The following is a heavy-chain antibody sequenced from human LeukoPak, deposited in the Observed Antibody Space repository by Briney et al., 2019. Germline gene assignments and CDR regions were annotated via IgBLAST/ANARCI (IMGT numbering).Heavy chain of an antibody. CDR2: IHPNSGGT. Sequence: PGASVKVSCRASGYTFTDYYVHWLRQAPGQGLEWMGWIHPNSGGTNYAQNFQGRVTMTRDTSISTAYMELSSLRSDDTAVYYCARDPAGSTSCFDPWGQGTLVTVSS. CDR1: GYTFTDYY. V-gene: IGHV1-2*02. CDR3: ARDPAGSTSCFDP. D-gene: IGHD2-2*01. J-gene: IGHJ5*02.